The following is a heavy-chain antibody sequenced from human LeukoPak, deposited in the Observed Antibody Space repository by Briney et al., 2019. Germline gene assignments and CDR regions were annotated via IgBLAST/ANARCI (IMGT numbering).Heavy chain of an antibody. CDR3: ARRGYYYDSSGYYLGGFDY. CDR1: GFTFGSYG. J-gene: IGHJ4*02. D-gene: IGHD3-22*01. CDR2: ISGSGGST. Sequence: GGTLRLSCAASGFTFGSYGMSWVRQAPGKGLEWVSAISGSGGSTYYADSVKGRFTISRDNAKNSLYLQMNSLRAEDTAVYYCARRGYYYDSSGYYLGGFDYWGQGTLVTVSS. V-gene: IGHV3-23*01.